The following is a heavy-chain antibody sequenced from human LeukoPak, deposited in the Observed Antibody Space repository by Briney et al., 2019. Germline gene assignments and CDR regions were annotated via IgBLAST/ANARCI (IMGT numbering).Heavy chain of an antibody. CDR2: IYHSGST. D-gene: IGHD3-10*01. V-gene: IGHV4-59*12. J-gene: IGHJ3*02. CDR1: GGSITSYY. Sequence: PSETLSLTCTVSGGSITSYYWSWIRQPPGKGLGWIGEIYHSGSTNYNPSLKSRVTISVDKSKNQFSLKLSSVTAADTAVYYCARFSGGNLSAFDIWGQGTMVTVSS. CDR3: ARFSGGNLSAFDI.